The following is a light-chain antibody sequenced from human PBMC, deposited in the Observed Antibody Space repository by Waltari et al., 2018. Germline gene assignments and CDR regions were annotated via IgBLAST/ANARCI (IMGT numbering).Light chain of an antibody. V-gene: IGLV2-14*03. CDR2: DVS. J-gene: IGLJ2*01. Sequence: QSALTQPDSVHGFAGQSSTTSRTGTSSDVRRYNYVSWYQQHPGKAPKLLIYDVSNRPSGVPSRFSGSKSGNTASLTISGLQAADEAHYYCNSYASNSNGLFGGGTKLTIL. CDR1: SSDVRRYNY. CDR3: NSYASNSNGL.